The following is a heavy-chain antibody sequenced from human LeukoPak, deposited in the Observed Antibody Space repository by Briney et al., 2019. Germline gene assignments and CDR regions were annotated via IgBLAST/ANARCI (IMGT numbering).Heavy chain of an antibody. D-gene: IGHD3-10*01. CDR3: ARDRFGEFGGYFDY. CDR2: IYYSGST. Sequence: SETLSLTCTVSGGSISSSNYYWSWIRQPPGKGLEWIGYIYYSGSTNYNPSLKSRGTISVDTSKNQFSLKLSSVTAADTAVYYCARDRFGEFGGYFDYWGQGTLVTVSS. V-gene: IGHV4-61*01. CDR1: GGSISSSNYY. J-gene: IGHJ4*02.